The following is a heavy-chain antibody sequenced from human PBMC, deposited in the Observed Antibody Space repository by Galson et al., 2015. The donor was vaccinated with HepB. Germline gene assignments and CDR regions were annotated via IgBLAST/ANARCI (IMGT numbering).Heavy chain of an antibody. J-gene: IGHJ4*02. V-gene: IGHV3-30-3*01. CDR2: ISFDGSNK. CDR1: GFTFSSYA. CDR3: ARDWGIVGATMQSARGGDYFDY. Sequence: SLRLSCAASGFTFSSYAMHWVRQAPGKGLEWVAIISFDGSNKYCADSVKGRFSISRDNSKNTLYLQMNSLRAEDTAVYYCARDWGIVGATMQSARGGDYFDYWGQGTLVTVSS. D-gene: IGHD1-26*01.